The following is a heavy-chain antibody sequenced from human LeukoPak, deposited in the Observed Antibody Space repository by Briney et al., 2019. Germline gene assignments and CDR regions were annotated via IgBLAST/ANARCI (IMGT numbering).Heavy chain of an antibody. V-gene: IGHV4-34*01. J-gene: IGHJ5*02. CDR1: GGSSSGYY. D-gene: IGHD2-2*02. CDR3: ARGAVLCSTSCYMLSNWFDP. Sequence: PSETLSLTCAVYGGSSSGYYWSWIRQPPGKGLEWIGEINHSGSTNYNPSLKSRVTISVDTSKNQFSLKLSSVTAADTAVYYCARGAVLCSTSCYMLSNWFDPWGQGTLVTVSS. CDR2: INHSGST.